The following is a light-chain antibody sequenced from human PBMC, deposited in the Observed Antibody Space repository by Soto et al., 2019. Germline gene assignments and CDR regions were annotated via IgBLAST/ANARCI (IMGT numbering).Light chain of an antibody. Sequence: DIQMTHSPSTLSASVVDRVTITRRASQSISNRLAWYQQKPGKAPKVLIYDASSLESGVPSRFSGSGSATEFILTISSLQPDDFATYHCQHYGGVWTFGQGTKVDIK. CDR2: DAS. V-gene: IGKV1-5*01. J-gene: IGKJ1*01. CDR3: QHYGGVWT. CDR1: QSISNR.